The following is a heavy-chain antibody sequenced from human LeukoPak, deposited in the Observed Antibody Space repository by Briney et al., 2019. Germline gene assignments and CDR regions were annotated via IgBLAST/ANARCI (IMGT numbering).Heavy chain of an antibody. Sequence: GGSLRLSCAASGFTFSSYSMNWVRQAPGKGLEWVSSISSSSSYIYYADSVKGRFTISRDNAKNSLYLQMNSLRAEDTAVYYCARDMKVTGTTAFDYWGQGTLVTVSS. CDR2: ISSSSSYI. J-gene: IGHJ4*02. D-gene: IGHD1-20*01. CDR3: ARDMKVTGTTAFDY. CDR1: GFTFSSYS. V-gene: IGHV3-21*01.